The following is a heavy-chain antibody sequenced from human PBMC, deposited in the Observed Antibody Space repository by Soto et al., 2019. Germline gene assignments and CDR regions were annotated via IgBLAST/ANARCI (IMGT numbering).Heavy chain of an antibody. Sequence: KPGGSLRLSCAASGFTFSSYSMNWVRQAPGKGLEWVSSISSSSSYIYYADSVKGRFTISRDNAKNSLYLQMNSLRAEDTAVYYCAGNSYGYYYYYYYGMDVWGQGTTVTVSS. CDR2: ISSSSSYI. J-gene: IGHJ6*02. D-gene: IGHD5-18*01. V-gene: IGHV3-21*01. CDR1: GFTFSSYS. CDR3: AGNSYGYYYYYYYGMDV.